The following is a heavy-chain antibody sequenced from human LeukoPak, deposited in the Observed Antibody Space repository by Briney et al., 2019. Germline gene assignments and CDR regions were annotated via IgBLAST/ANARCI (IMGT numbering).Heavy chain of an antibody. Sequence: PGGSLRLSCAASGFTFSSYWMHWVRQPPGKGLMWVSRIHLDGRTTNYADSVKGRFTISRDNAKNTLYLEMNSLRAEDTAVYYCARGGSPSDYWGQGTLVTVS. V-gene: IGHV3-74*01. CDR3: ARGGSPSDY. D-gene: IGHD3-16*01. CDR2: IHLDGRTT. J-gene: IGHJ4*02. CDR1: GFTFSSYW.